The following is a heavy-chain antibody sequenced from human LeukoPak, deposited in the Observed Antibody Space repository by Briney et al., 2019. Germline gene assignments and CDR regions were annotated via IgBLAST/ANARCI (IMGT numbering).Heavy chain of an antibody. CDR2: ISASGGST. V-gene: IGHV3-23*01. CDR3: ARAREEGQWLVPYYYYYYMDV. D-gene: IGHD6-19*01. CDR1: GFTFSSYA. Sequence: GGSLRLSCAASGFTFSSYAMSWVRQAPGKGLEWVSAISASGGSTYYADSVKGRFTISRDNSKNTLYLQMNSLRAEDTAVYYCARAREEGQWLVPYYYYYYMDVWGKGTTVTISS. J-gene: IGHJ6*03.